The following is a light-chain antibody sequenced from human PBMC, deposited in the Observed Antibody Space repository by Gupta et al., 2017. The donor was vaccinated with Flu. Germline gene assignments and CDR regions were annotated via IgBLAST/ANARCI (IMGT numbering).Light chain of an antibody. CDR2: EVS. V-gene: IGLV2-14*01. CDR3: TSYTSSTTLYV. CDR1: DVGVYDL. J-gene: IGLJ1*01. Sequence: DVGVYDLVSLLKHHPGKAHKLIIYEVSHRPSGVSNRFSGSKSGNTASLTISGLQAEDEADYYWTCTSYTSSTTLYVFGTGTKVTVL.